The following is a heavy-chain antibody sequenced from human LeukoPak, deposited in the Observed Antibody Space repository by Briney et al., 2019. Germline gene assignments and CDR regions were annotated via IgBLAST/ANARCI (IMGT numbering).Heavy chain of an antibody. CDR2: VYSSGNT. D-gene: IGHD4-17*01. Sequence: SETLSLTCTVSGGSISSYYWSWIRQPPGKGLEWIGYVYSSGNTNYNPSLKSRVTISLDTSKNQFSLKLSSVTAADTAVYYCARGGTVTNFGFWGQGTLVTVSS. J-gene: IGHJ4*02. V-gene: IGHV4-59*01. CDR3: ARGGTVTNFGF. CDR1: GGSISSYY.